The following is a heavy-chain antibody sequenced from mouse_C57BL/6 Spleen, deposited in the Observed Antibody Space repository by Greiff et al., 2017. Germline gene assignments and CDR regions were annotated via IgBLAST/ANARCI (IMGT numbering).Heavy chain of an antibody. CDR1: GYTFTDYY. CDR2: IYPGSGNT. J-gene: IGHJ4*01. D-gene: IGHD2-4*01. Sequence: QVQLQQSGAELVRPGASVKLSCKASGYTFTDYYINWVKQRPGQGLEWIARIYPGSGNTYYNEKFKGKATLTAEKSSSTAYMQLSSLTSEDSAVXFCARRDYGHYYAMDYWGQGTSVTVSS. CDR3: ARRDYGHYYAMDY. V-gene: IGHV1-76*01.